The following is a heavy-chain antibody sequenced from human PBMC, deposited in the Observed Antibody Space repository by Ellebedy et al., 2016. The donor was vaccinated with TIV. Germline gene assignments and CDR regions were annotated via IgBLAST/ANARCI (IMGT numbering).Heavy chain of an antibody. V-gene: IGHV3-64D*06. D-gene: IGHD3-10*01. J-gene: IGHJ4*02. Sequence: GGSLRLXXSASGFSFSSYAMHWVRQAPGEGLEYLSGISSDRGSTYYADSVKGRFTISRDNSKNTLYLQLSSLRVEDMAVYYCVKGQGYYGSGTYEALDYWGQGTLVTVSS. CDR1: GFSFSSYA. CDR3: VKGQGYYGSGTYEALDY. CDR2: ISSDRGST.